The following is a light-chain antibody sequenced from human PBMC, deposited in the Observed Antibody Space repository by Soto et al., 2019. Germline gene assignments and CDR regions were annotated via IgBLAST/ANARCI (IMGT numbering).Light chain of an antibody. CDR1: SCDVGGYNY. V-gene: IGLV2-14*01. Sequence: QSALTQPASVSGSPGQWITISCTGTSCDVGGYNYVSWYQQHPGKAPKLMIYDVSNRPSGVSNRFSGSKSGNTASLTISGLQAEDEADYYCSSYTSSSTLGVVFGGGTKLTVL. CDR3: SSYTSSSTLGVV. J-gene: IGLJ2*01. CDR2: DVS.